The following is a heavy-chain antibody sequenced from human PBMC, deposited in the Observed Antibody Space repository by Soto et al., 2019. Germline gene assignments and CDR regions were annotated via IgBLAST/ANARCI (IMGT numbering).Heavy chain of an antibody. CDR3: ASKGRVPAATKYYYYYGMDV. CDR2: IIPIFGTA. J-gene: IGHJ6*02. CDR1: GGTFSSYA. V-gene: IGHV1-69*13. D-gene: IGHD2-2*01. Sequence: SVKVSCKASGGTFSSYAISWVRQAPGQGLERMGGIIPIFGTANYAQKFQGRVTITADESTSTAYMELSSLRSEDTAVYYCASKGRVPAATKYYYYYGMDVWGQGTTVTVSS.